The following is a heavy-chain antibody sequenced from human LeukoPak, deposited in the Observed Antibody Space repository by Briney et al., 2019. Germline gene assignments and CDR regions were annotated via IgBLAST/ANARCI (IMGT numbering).Heavy chain of an antibody. CDR3: ARDFRFHDDY. J-gene: IGHJ4*02. CDR1: GIPFSSYG. Sequence: PGGSLRLSCAASGIPFSSYGMHWVRQAPGKGLEWVGNIKQDGSEKYYMDSVKGRFTISRDNAKNSVYLQMNSLRVEDTAVYYCARDFRFHDDYWXQGTLXTVSX. V-gene: IGHV3-7*01. CDR2: IKQDGSEK.